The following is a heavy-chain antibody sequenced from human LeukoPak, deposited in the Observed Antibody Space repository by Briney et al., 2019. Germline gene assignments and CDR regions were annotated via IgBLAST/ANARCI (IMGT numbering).Heavy chain of an antibody. Sequence: PGGSLRLSCAASGFTFSSYWMSWVRQAPGKGLEWVSAISVSGNTYHADSVKGRFTISRDSSKNTLYLQMNSLRAGDAGVYYCAKAPVTTCSGAYCYPFDYWSQGTLVTVSS. CDR3: AKAPVTTCSGAYCYPFDY. CDR2: ISVSGNT. CDR1: GFTFSSYW. D-gene: IGHD2-15*01. J-gene: IGHJ4*02. V-gene: IGHV3-23*01.